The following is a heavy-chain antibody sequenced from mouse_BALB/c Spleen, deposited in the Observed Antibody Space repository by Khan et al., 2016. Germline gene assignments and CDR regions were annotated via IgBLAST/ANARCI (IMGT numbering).Heavy chain of an antibody. CDR1: GFDFSRYW. D-gene: IGHD1-2*01. V-gene: IGHV4-1*02. CDR2: INPDSSTI. J-gene: IGHJ2*01. CDR3: ARLHYYGYMNY. Sequence: EVQLVESGGGLVQPGGSLKLSCAASGFDFSRYWLSWVRQAPGKGLEWIGEINPDSSTINYTPSLKDKFIISRDNAKNTLYLQMSKVRSEDTALYFCARLHYYGYMNYWGQGTTLTVSS.